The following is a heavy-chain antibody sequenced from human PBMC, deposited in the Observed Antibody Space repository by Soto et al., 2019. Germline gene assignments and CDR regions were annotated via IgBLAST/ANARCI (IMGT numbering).Heavy chain of an antibody. CDR2: ISSSGSTI. V-gene: IGHV3-11*01. CDR3: ERARVVPAAIGSSYGLDA. Sequence: PGGSLRLSCAASGFTFSDYYMSWIRQAPGKGLEWVSYISSSGSTIYYADSVKGRFTISRDNAKNSLYLQMNSLRAEDTAVYYCERARVVPAAIGSSYGLDAWGQGTLVTVSS. D-gene: IGHD2-2*02. CDR1: GFTFSDYY. J-gene: IGHJ5*02.